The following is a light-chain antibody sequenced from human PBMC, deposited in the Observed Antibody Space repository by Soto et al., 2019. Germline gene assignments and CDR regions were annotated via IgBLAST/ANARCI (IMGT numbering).Light chain of an antibody. V-gene: IGLV1-40*01. CDR3: QSYGTTLSGLYV. CDR2: GNS. J-gene: IGLJ1*01. Sequence: QSVLTQPPSVSGAPGQRVTISCTGSSSNIGAGYDVHWYQQLPGTAPKLLIYGNSNRPSGVPDRFSGSKSGTSASLAITGLQAEDEAEYYCQSYGTTLSGLYVFGTGTKLTVL. CDR1: SSNIGAGYD.